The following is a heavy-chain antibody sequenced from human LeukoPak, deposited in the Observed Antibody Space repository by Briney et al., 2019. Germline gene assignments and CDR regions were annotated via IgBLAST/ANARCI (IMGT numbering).Heavy chain of an antibody. V-gene: IGHV1-18*01. CDR2: ISAYNGNT. D-gene: IGHD3-16*01. CDR3: ARDVGRSYDLDY. J-gene: IGHJ4*02. CDR1: GYTITSYG. Sequence: GASVKVSCKASGYTITSYGISWVRQAPGQGLEWMGWISAYNGNTDYAQSLQGRVTMTIDTSTSTVYMELRSLRSDDTAVYYCARDVGRSYDLDYWGQGTLVTVSS.